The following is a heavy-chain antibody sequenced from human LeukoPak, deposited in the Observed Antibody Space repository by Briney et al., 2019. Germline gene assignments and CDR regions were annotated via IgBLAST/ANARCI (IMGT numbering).Heavy chain of an antibody. J-gene: IGHJ5*02. CDR1: GFTFREYY. CDR3: ARGGYLSGSYYPMGWFEP. V-gene: IGHV3-11*01. D-gene: IGHD3-10*01. CDR2: ISSSGSTT. Sequence: GGSLRLSCAASGFTFREYYMSWIRQAPGKGLGWVSYISSSGSTTYYADSVKGRFTISRDNAKNSLYLQMNSLRAEDTAVYYCARGGYLSGSYYPMGWFEPCGQGTL.